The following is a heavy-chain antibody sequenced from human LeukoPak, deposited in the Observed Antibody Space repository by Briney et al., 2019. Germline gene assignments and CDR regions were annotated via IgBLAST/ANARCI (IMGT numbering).Heavy chain of an antibody. CDR2: ISGSGDST. V-gene: IGHV3-23*01. CDR1: GFTFRSYA. J-gene: IGHJ4*02. Sequence: PGGSLRLSCVASGFTFRSYAMSWVRQSPGKGLEWVSLISGSGDSTYYTDSVKGRFTISRDSSKNTLYLQMSSLRSEDTAVYYCAKVGFGSGWAYFDYWGQGTLVTVSS. CDR3: AKVGFGSGWAYFDY. D-gene: IGHD6-19*01.